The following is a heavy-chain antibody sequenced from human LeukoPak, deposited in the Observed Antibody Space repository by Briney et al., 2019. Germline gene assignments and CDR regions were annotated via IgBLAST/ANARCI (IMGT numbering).Heavy chain of an antibody. CDR1: GGTFSSYA. D-gene: IGHD3-9*01. CDR2: IIPIFGTA. V-gene: IGHV1-69*06. Sequence: SVKVSCKASGGTFSSYAISWVRQAPGQGLEWMGGIIPIFGTANYAQKFQGRVTITADKSTSTAYMELSSLRSEDTAVYHCARVGDILTGYPYYFDYWGQGTLVTVSS. CDR3: ARVGDILTGYPYYFDY. J-gene: IGHJ4*02.